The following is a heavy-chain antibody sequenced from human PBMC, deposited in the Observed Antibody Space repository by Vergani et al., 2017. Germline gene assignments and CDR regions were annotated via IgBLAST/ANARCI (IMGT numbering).Heavy chain of an antibody. CDR2: IIPIFGTA. V-gene: IGHV1-69*13. Sequence: QVQLVQSGAEVKKPGSSVKVSCKASGGPFKNSAFSWVRQAPGQGLEWMGGIIPIFGTANYAQKFQGRVTITADESTSTAYMELSSLRSEDTAVYYCASPRETSANWANDAFDIWGQGTMVTVSS. CDR3: ASPRETSANWANDAFDI. J-gene: IGHJ3*02. D-gene: IGHD7-27*01. CDR1: GGPFKNSA.